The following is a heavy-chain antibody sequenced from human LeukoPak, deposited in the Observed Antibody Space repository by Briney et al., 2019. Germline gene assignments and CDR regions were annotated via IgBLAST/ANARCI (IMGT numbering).Heavy chain of an antibody. D-gene: IGHD1-14*01. CDR2: IRSKAYGGTT. J-gene: IGHJ6*03. Sequence: GGSLRLSCTASGFTFGDYAMSWVRQAPGKGLEWVGFIRSKAYGGTTEYAASVKGRFTISRDDSKSIAYLQMNSLKTEDTAVYYCTRDLRRLGYYYYYMDVWGKGTTVTISS. V-gene: IGHV3-49*04. CDR1: GFTFGDYA. CDR3: TRDLRRLGYYYYYMDV.